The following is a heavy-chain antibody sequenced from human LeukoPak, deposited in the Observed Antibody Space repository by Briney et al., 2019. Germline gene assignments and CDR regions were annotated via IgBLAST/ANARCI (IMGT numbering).Heavy chain of an antibody. D-gene: IGHD4-17*01. CDR2: IYYSGST. CDR3: ARLPMTTVTTSAFDI. CDR1: GGSISSYY. J-gene: IGHJ3*02. Sequence: SETLSLTCTVSGGSISSYYWSWIRQPPGKGLEWIGYIYYSGSTNYNPSLKSRVTISVDTSKNQFSLKLSSVTDADTAVYYCARLPMTTVTTSAFDIWGQGTMVTVSS. V-gene: IGHV4-59*08.